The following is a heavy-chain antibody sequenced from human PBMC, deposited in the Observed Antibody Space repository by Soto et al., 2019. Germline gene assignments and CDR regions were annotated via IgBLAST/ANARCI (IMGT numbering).Heavy chain of an antibody. CDR1: GYSFTSYW. CDR2: IYPGDSDT. Sequence: PGESLKISCKGSGYSFTSYWIGWVRQMPGKGLEWMGIIYPGDSDTRYSPSFQGQVTISADKSISTAYLQWSSLKASDTAMYYCARHSSSWYPYYYYGMDVWGQGTTVTVSS. D-gene: IGHD6-13*01. V-gene: IGHV5-51*01. CDR3: ARHSSSWYPYYYYGMDV. J-gene: IGHJ6*02.